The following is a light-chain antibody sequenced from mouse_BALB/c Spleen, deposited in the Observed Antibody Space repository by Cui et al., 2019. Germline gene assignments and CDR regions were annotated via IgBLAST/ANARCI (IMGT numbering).Light chain of an antibody. J-gene: IGKJ1*01. Sequence: DIVLTKSPATLPVTPGDSVSLSCRASQSTSNNLHWYQQKSNESPRLLIKYASQSISGIPSRFSGSGSGTDFTLSINSVETEDCGMYFCQQSNSWPQWTFGGGTKLEIK. CDR2: YAS. CDR3: QQSNSWPQWT. CDR1: QSTSNN. V-gene: IGKV5-43*01.